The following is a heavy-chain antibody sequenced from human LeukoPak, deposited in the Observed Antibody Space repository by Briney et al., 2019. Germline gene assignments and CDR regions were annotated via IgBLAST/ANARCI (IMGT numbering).Heavy chain of an antibody. CDR2: IYYSGST. D-gene: IGHD3-3*01. CDR1: GGSISSSSYY. Sequence: SETLSLTCTVSGGSISSSSYYWGWIRQPPGKGLEWIGGIYYSGSTYYNPSLKSRVTISVDTSKNQFSLKLSSVTAADTAVYYCARPVLRFFGMDVWGQGTTVTVSS. CDR3: ARPVLRFFGMDV. V-gene: IGHV4-39*01. J-gene: IGHJ6*02.